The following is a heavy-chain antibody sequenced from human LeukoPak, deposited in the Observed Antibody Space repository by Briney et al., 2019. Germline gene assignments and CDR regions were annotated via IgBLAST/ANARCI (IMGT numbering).Heavy chain of an antibody. CDR3: AKDRRGITGTTGDY. CDR1: GFTFSSYA. V-gene: IGHV3-23*01. CDR2: ISGSGGIT. Sequence: GGSLRLSCAASGFTFSSYAMSWVRQAPGKGLEWVSAISGSGGITYYADSVRGRFTISRDNSKNTLYLQMNSLRAEDTAVYYCAKDRRGITGTTGDYWGQGTLVTVSS. J-gene: IGHJ4*02. D-gene: IGHD1-7*01.